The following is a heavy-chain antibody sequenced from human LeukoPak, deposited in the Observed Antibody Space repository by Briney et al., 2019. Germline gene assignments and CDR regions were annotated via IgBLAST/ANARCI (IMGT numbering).Heavy chain of an antibody. CDR2: IKSKTDGGTT. V-gene: IGHV3-15*01. Sequence: GGSLRLPCAASGFTLSDAWMSWVRQAPGKGLEWVGRIKSKTDGGTTDYAAPVKGRFTISRDDSKNTLYLQMNSLKTEDTAVYYCTTLRGYSSGWYWGQGTLVTVSS. J-gene: IGHJ4*02. D-gene: IGHD6-19*01. CDR1: GFTLSDAW. CDR3: TTLRGYSSGWY.